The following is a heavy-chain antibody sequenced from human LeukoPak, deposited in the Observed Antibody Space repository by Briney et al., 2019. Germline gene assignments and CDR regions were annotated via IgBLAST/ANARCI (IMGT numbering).Heavy chain of an antibody. CDR2: IVPDGSEK. Sequence: PGGSLRLSCAASGFTFSTYWMSWVRQAPGKGLEWVASIVPDGSEKYYVDSVKGRFTISRDNAKNSLYLQMNSLRAEDTALYYCARSSNRQDDFWGQGTLVTVSS. CDR1: GFTFSTYW. V-gene: IGHV3-7*01. J-gene: IGHJ4*02. CDR3: ARSSNRQDDF. D-gene: IGHD1-14*01.